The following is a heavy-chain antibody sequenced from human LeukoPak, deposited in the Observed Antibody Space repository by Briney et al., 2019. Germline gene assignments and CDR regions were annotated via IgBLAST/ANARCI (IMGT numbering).Heavy chain of an antibody. CDR2: IDWDDDK. D-gene: IGHD2-2*01. CDR3: ARIRGTYCRSTSCSFEDY. CDR1: GFSLSTTGMC. J-gene: IGHJ4*02. Sequence: SGPALVKPTQTLTLTCTFSGFSLSTTGMCVTWIRQPPGEALEWLARIDWDDDKYYSTSLKTRLTISKDTSRNQVVLTMTNMDPADTATYYCARIRGTYCRSTSCSFEDYWGQGALVIVSS. V-gene: IGHV2-70*11.